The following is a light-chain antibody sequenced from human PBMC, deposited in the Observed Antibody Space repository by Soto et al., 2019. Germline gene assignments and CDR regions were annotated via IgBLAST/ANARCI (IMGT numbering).Light chain of an antibody. CDR2: DTN. Sequence: QAGVTQDPSLTVSPGGTGTLTCGSSVGAVTSGHYPYWFQQNPGQAPRTLIYDTNNKHSWTPARFSGSLLGGKAALTLSGAQPEDEADYYCLLFYSGACVFGGGTKLTVL. CDR3: LLFYSGACV. J-gene: IGLJ3*02. CDR1: VGAVTSGHY. V-gene: IGLV7-46*01.